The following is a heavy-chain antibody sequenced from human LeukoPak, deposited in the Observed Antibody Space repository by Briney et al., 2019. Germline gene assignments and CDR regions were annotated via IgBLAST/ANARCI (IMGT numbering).Heavy chain of an antibody. V-gene: IGHV4-30-2*01. CDR3: ARGRGDSSLWD. J-gene: IGHJ4*02. D-gene: IGHD3-22*01. Sequence: SQTLSLTCAVSGGSTSSGGYSWSWIRQPPGKGLEWIGYIYHSGSTYYNPSLKSRVTISVDRSKNQFSLKLSSVTAADTAVYYCARGRGDSSLWDWGQGTLVTVSS. CDR1: GGSTSSGGYS. CDR2: IYHSGST.